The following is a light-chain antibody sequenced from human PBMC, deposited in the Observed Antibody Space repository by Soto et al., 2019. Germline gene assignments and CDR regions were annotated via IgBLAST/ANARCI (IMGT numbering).Light chain of an antibody. CDR3: SSFARTYCFV. V-gene: IGLV2-8*01. J-gene: IGLJ1*01. CDR2: EVT. CDR1: TGDIGAFNY. Sequence: SVLTQPPYASGLPAQSVTLSCPSTTGDIGAFNYVSWYQQRPGKAPKLIIYEVTRRPSGVPDRIFASKSDTTASLTVSGRYAEDEADYYCSSFARTYCFVFGTGTKVNVL.